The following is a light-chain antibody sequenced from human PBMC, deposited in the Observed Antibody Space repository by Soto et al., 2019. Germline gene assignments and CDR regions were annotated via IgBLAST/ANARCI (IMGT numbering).Light chain of an antibody. V-gene: IGKV3D-15*01. CDR2: DAS. CDR3: QQYNGWPWT. CDR1: QSVSSN. Sequence: EIVMTQSPAALSVSPGERATLSCRASQSVSSNLAWYQQKPGQAPRLLIYDASNRATGIPARFSGSGSGTEFTLTITGLQSEDFAVYYCQQYNGWPWTFGLGTKVDIK. J-gene: IGKJ1*01.